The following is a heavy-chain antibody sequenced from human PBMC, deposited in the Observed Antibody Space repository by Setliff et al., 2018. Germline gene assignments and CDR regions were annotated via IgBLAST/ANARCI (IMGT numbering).Heavy chain of an antibody. Sequence: SETLSLTCTVSGGSISSYYWSWIRQPAGKGLEWIGRIYTSGSTNYNPSLKSRVTMSVDTSKNQFSLKLSSVTAADTAVYYCARDSRGNPPNYMDVWGKGTSVTVSS. CDR2: IYTSGST. J-gene: IGHJ6*03. CDR1: GGSISSYY. V-gene: IGHV4-4*07. CDR3: ARDSRGNPPNYMDV.